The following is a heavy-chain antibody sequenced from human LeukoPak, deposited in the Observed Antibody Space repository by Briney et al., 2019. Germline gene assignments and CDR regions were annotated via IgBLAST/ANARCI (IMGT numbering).Heavy chain of an antibody. CDR3: ARVPFSTERGYYYYYYMDV. D-gene: IGHD3-3*02. V-gene: IGHV4-39*01. J-gene: IGHJ6*03. CDR1: GGSISSSSFY. Sequence: SETLSLTCTVSGGSISSSSFYWGWIRQPPGMGLEWIGSIYYSGYIYYNQSLKSRVTISVDAPKNQFSLKLSSVTAADTAVYYCARVPFSTERGYYYYYYMDVWGKGTTVTVSS. CDR2: IYYSGYI.